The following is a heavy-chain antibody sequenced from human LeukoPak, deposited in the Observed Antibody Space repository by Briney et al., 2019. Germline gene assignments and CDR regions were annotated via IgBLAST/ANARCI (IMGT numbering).Heavy chain of an antibody. CDR1: GFTFSSFE. V-gene: IGHV3-48*03. J-gene: IGHJ4*02. Sequence: PGGSLRLSCAASGFTFSSFEMNWVRQAPGKGLEWVSYISSSGSTIYFADSVKGRFTTSRDNAKNSLYLQMNSLRADDTAVYYCARSAYLGPDYWGQGAPVPGPS. CDR3: ARSAYLGPDY. CDR2: ISSSGSTI.